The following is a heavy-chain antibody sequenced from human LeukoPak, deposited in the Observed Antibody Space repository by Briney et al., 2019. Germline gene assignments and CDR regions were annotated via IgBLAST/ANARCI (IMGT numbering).Heavy chain of an antibody. Sequence: PSETLSLTCTVSGGSISSSSYYWGWIRQPPGKGLEWIGNIYYSGSTYYTPSLKSRVTISVDTSKNQFSLKLSSVTAADTAVYYCARDEGQLASMLAFDIWGQGTMVTVSS. J-gene: IGHJ3*02. V-gene: IGHV4-39*07. D-gene: IGHD6-13*01. CDR2: IYYSGST. CDR3: ARDEGQLASMLAFDI. CDR1: GGSISSSSYY.